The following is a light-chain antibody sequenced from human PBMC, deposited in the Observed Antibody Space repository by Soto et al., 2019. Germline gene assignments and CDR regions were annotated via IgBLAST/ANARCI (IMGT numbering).Light chain of an antibody. CDR3: QQYNKWPPVT. V-gene: IGKV3-15*01. J-gene: IGKJ5*01. CDR2: GAS. CDR1: QSVSSN. Sequence: EIVMTQSPATLSVSLGERVTLSCRASQSVSSNLAWYQQKSGQAPRLLIYGASTRATGIPARFSGSGSGTEFTLTISSLQSEDFAIYYCQQYNKWPPVTFGQGTRLEIK.